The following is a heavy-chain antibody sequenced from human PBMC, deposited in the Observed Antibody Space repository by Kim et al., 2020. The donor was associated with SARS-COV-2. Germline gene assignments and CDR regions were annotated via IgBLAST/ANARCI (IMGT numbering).Heavy chain of an antibody. CDR2: FYGGGSP. CDR3: ASYGITMVRGVTN. V-gene: IGHV3-53*04. CDR1: GFTVSSNS. Sequence: GGSLRLSCEASGFTVSSNSMSWVRQAPGKGLGWVSVFYGGGSPSSPDSVKGRFTTSGHNSKNTLYLQMNSLRAEETAVYYCASYGITMVRGVTNWGQGTLVTVSS. J-gene: IGHJ4*02. D-gene: IGHD3-10*01.